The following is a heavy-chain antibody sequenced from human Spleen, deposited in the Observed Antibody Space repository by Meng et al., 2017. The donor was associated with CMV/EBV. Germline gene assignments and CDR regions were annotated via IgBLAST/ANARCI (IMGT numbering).Heavy chain of an antibody. J-gene: IGHJ4*02. Sequence: CKAAGYIFTDDDRNGVRQAPGQGPEWMGRINPNSGATDYAQKFQGRVTMTRDTSIRTAYMELGSLRSDDTALYYCATDSSGYYYFDYWGQGTLVTVSS. CDR2: INPNSGAT. CDR1: GYIFTDDD. CDR3: ATDSSGYYYFDY. D-gene: IGHD3-22*01. V-gene: IGHV1-2*06.